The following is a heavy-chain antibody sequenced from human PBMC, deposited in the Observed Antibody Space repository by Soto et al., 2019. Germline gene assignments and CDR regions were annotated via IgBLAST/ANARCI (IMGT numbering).Heavy chain of an antibody. CDR3: ARIAWDEDY. D-gene: IGHD1-26*01. Sequence: QVQLQESGPGLVKPSGTLSLTCADSGGSISSSNCWSWVRHPPGKGLEWIGETYHSGSTKYNPSLKSRVTISVDKCKNQFSLKLSSVTDADMGVYYCARIAWDEDYWGQVTLVTVSS. CDR2: TYHSGST. V-gene: IGHV4-4*02. J-gene: IGHJ4*02. CDR1: GGSISSSNC.